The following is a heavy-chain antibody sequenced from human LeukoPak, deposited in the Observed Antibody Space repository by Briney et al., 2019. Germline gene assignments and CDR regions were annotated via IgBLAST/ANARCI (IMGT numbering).Heavy chain of an antibody. J-gene: IGHJ6*03. V-gene: IGHV1-24*01. CDR1: GYTLTELS. Sequence: ASVKVSCKVSGYTLTELSMHWVRQAPGKGLEWMGGFDPEDGETIYAQKFQGRVTMTEDTSTDTAYMELSSLRSEDTAVYYCAGSYADYYYYYYMDVWGKGTTVTVSS. CDR3: AGSYADYYYYYYMDV. CDR2: FDPEDGET. D-gene: IGHD3-16*01.